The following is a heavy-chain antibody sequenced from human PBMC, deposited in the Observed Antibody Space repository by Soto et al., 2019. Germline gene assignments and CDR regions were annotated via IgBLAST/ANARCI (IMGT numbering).Heavy chain of an antibody. Sequence: QVQLVQSGAEVKKTGSSVKVSCKASGGTFSSYTISWVRQAPGQGLEWMGRIIPMSGIANYAQKFQGRVTITADKSTSTAYMELSSLRSEDTAVYYCARGYGDSHDYWGQGTLVTVSS. J-gene: IGHJ4*02. CDR1: GGTFSSYT. CDR3: ARGYGDSHDY. D-gene: IGHD4-17*01. V-gene: IGHV1-69*02. CDR2: IIPMSGIA.